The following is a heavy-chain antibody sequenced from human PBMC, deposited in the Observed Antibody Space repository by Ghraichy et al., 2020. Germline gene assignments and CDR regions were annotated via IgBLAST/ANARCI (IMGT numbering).Heavy chain of an antibody. CDR1: GFSFSRHW. J-gene: IGHJ4*02. CDR3: ARDPYGDYKYGGTDY. V-gene: IGHV3-7*01. CDR2: IKSDGSEI. D-gene: IGHD4-17*01. Sequence: GVLRLSCVASGFSFSRHWMSWVRQAPGKGLEWVASIKSDGSEIFYVDSVKGRFTISRDNAENSVSLEMNSLRVEDTAVYYCARDPYGDYKYGGTDYWGQGTLVSVSS.